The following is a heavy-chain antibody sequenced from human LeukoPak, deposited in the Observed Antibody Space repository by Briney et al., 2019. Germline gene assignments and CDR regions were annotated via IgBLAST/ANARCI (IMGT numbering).Heavy chain of an antibody. V-gene: IGHV4-39*07. D-gene: IGHD3-3*01. CDR1: GGSISSSSYY. J-gene: IGHJ4*02. CDR2: IYYSGSI. Sequence: SETLSLTCTVSGGSISSSSYYWGWIRQPPGKGLEWIGSIYYSGSIYYNPPLKSRVTISVDTSKNQFSLKLSSVTAADTAVYYCARGFWSGYRIDYWGQGTLVTVSS. CDR3: ARGFWSGYRIDY.